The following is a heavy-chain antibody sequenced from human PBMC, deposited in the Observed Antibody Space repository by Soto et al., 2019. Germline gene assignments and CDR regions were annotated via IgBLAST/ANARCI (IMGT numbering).Heavy chain of an antibody. CDR3: ARNTIFGVVSLFSWFDP. D-gene: IGHD3-3*01. CDR1: GGSFSGYY. CDR2: INHSGST. Sequence: QVQLQQWGAGLLKPSETLSLTCAVYGGSFSGYYWSWIRQPPGKGLEWIGEINHSGSTNYNPSLKSRVTISVDTSKNQFSLKLSSVTAADTAVYYCARNTIFGVVSLFSWFDPWGQGTLVTVSS. J-gene: IGHJ5*02. V-gene: IGHV4-34*01.